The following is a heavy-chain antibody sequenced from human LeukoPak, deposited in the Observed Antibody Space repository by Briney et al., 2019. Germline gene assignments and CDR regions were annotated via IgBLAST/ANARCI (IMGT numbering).Heavy chain of an antibody. V-gene: IGHV3-7*01. J-gene: IGHJ4*02. CDR3: AAGTGYLIEK. D-gene: IGHD2-15*01. Sequence: GGSLRLSCAASGFSLGSNWMNWVRQSPGKGLEWVANIRQDGTEKNNVDSVKGRFIISRDNAKNSLYLQMNSLRAEDTAVYYCAAGTGYLIEKWGQGTLVAVSS. CDR1: GFSLGSNW. CDR2: IRQDGTEK.